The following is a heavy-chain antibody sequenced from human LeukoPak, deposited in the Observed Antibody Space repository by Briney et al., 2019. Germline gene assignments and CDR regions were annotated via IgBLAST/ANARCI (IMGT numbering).Heavy chain of an antibody. V-gene: IGHV4-39*01. CDR2: IYYSGST. Sequence: SETLSLTCTVSGGSISSSSYYWGWIRQPPGKGLEWIGSIYYSGSTYYNPSLKSRVTISVDTSKNQFSLKLSSVTAADTAVYYCARQAVDTAMVLFDPWAREPWSPSPQ. CDR3: ARQAVDTAMVLFDP. CDR1: GGSISSSSYY. J-gene: IGHJ5*02. D-gene: IGHD5-18*01.